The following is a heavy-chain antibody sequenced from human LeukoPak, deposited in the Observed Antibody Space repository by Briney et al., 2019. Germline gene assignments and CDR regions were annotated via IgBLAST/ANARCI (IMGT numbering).Heavy chain of an antibody. V-gene: IGHV1-69*13. CDR1: GGTFSSYA. CDR2: IIPIFGTA. Sequence: ASVKVSCKASGGTFSSYAISWVRQAPGQGLEWMGGIIPIFGTANYAQKFQGRVTITADESTSAAYMELSSLRSEDTAVYYCARMGIAAAGTDYWGQGTLVTVSS. D-gene: IGHD6-13*01. J-gene: IGHJ4*02. CDR3: ARMGIAAAGTDY.